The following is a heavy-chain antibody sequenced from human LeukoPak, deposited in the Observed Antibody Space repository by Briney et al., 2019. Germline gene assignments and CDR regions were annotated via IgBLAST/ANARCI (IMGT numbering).Heavy chain of an antibody. J-gene: IGHJ4*02. D-gene: IGHD3-16*02. CDR3: ARASYDYVWGSYRRPFDY. CDR2: FYNSGKT. V-gene: IGHV4-38-2*02. Sequence: SETLSLTCTVSDSSITSDFYWGWLRQPPGKGLEWIGSFYNSGKTYYKPSLESRVTISMDTSKNQFSLKLSSVTAADTAVYYCARASYDYVWGSYRRPFDYWGQGTLVTVSS. CDR1: DSSITSDFY.